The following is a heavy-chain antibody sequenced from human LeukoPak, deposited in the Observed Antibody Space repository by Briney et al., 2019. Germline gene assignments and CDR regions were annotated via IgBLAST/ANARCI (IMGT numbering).Heavy chain of an antibody. V-gene: IGHV4-38-2*01. Sequence: SETLSLTCAVSGYSISSGYYWGWIRQPPGKGLEWIGSIYHSGSTYYNPSLKSRVTISVDTSKNQFSLKLSSVTAADTAVYYCARRPHSYYDFWSGYPAGYYFDYWGQGTLVTVSS. D-gene: IGHD3-3*01. CDR2: IYHSGST. CDR3: ARRPHSYYDFWSGYPAGYYFDY. J-gene: IGHJ4*02. CDR1: GYSISSGYY.